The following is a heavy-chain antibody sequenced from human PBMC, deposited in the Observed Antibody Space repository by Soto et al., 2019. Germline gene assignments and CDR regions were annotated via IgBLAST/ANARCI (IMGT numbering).Heavy chain of an antibody. CDR1: GYTLTELS. J-gene: IGHJ4*02. CDR2: FDPEDGET. V-gene: IGHV1-24*01. D-gene: IGHD6-19*01. Sequence: ASVKVSCKVSGYTLTELSMHWVRQAPGKGLEWMGGFDPEDGETIYAQKFQGRVTMTEDTSTDTAYMELSSLRSEDTAVYYCAPFYNPTPQWLVPFDYWGQGTLVTVSS. CDR3: APFYNPTPQWLVPFDY.